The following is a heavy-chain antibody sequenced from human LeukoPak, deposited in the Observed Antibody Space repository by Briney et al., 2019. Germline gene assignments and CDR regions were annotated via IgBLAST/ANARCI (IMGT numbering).Heavy chain of an antibody. CDR2: IKSDGSST. V-gene: IGHV3-74*01. Sequence: GGSLRLSCAASGFTFSSYDMHWVRQAPGKGLVWVSLIKSDGSSTSYADSVKGRFTISRDNAKNTLYLQMNSLRAEDTAVYYCARDRSYSSDYWGQGTLVTVSS. D-gene: IGHD6-13*01. CDR3: ARDRSYSSDY. J-gene: IGHJ4*02. CDR1: GFTFSSYD.